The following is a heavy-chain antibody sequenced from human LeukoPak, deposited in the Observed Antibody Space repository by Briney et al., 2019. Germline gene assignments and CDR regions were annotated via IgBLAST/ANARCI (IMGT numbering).Heavy chain of an antibody. CDR2: ILYDGSNK. Sequence: GGSLRLSCAASVFTFSSYGMHCVRQAPRKGGEWGSFILYDGSNKYYADSVKGRFTISRDNSKNTLYLQMNSLRAEDTAVYYCAKDPPETLGNYYGSSGYYFDYWGQGTLVTVSS. CDR1: VFTFSSYG. V-gene: IGHV3-30*02. D-gene: IGHD3-22*01. J-gene: IGHJ4*02. CDR3: AKDPPETLGNYYGSSGYYFDY.